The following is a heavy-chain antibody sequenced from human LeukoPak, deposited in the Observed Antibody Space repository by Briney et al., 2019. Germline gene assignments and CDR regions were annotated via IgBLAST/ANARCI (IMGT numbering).Heavy chain of an antibody. V-gene: IGHV3-30*14. Sequence: GGSLRLSCAASGFTFSSYAMHWVRQAPGKGLEWVAVISYDGSNKYYADSVKGRFTISRDSSKNTMYLQMNSLRVEDTAMYYCGRDVGPWGQGTLVTVSS. CDR1: GFTFSSYA. CDR2: ISYDGSNK. CDR3: GRDVGP. J-gene: IGHJ5*02.